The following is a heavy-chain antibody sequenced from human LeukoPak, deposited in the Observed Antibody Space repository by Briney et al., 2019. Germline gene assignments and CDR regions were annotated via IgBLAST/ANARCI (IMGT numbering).Heavy chain of an antibody. V-gene: IGHV3-23*01. CDR2: ISASGGST. CDR1: GFTFSSSA. CDR3: AKDALEHYYDSSGYYGMSDY. J-gene: IGHJ4*02. Sequence: GGSLRLSCAASGFTFSSSAMSWVRQVPGKGLERVSGISASGGSTSYADSVRGRFTISRDNSKNTLYLQMNSLRAEDTAVYYCAKDALEHYYDSSGYYGMSDYWGQGTLVTVSS. D-gene: IGHD3-22*01.